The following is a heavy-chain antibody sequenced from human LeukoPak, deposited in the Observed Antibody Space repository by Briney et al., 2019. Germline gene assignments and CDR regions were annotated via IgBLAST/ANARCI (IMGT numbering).Heavy chain of an antibody. Sequence: GRSLRLSCAASGFTFSSYGMHWVRQAPGKGLEWVAVIWYDGSNKYCADSVKGRFTISRDNSKNTLYLQMNSLRAEDTAVYYCAREVEADFWSGYYTSYYGMDVWGQGTTVTVSS. CDR1: GFTFSSYG. V-gene: IGHV3-33*01. J-gene: IGHJ6*02. CDR3: AREVEADFWSGYYTSYYGMDV. CDR2: IWYDGSNK. D-gene: IGHD3-3*01.